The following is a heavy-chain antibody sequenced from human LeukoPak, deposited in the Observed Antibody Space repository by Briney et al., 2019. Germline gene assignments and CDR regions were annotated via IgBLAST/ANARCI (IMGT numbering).Heavy chain of an antibody. CDR2: ISGSGGST. D-gene: IGHD2-15*01. CDR1: GFTFSSYA. J-gene: IGHJ6*02. CDR3: ARAHLGYCSGGSCRPYYYYYGMDV. V-gene: IGHV3-23*01. Sequence: GGSLRLSCAASGFTFSSYAMSWVRQAPGKGLEWVSAISGSGGSTYYADSVKGRFTISRDNSKNTLYLQMNSLRAEDTAVYYCARAHLGYCSGGSCRPYYYYYGMDVWGQGTTVTVSS.